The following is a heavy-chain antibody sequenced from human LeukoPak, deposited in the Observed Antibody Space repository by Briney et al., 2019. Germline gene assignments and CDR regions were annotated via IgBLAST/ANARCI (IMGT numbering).Heavy chain of an antibody. J-gene: IGHJ4*02. CDR3: ARALSMTVAGDY. CDR2: INHSGST. CDR1: GGSFSGYY. V-gene: IGHV4-34*01. Sequence: SESLSLTCAVYGGSFSGYYWSWIRQPPGKGLEWIGEINHSGSTNYNPSLKSRVTISVDTSKNQSSLKLSSVTAADTAVYYCARALSMTVAGDYWGQGTLVTVSS. D-gene: IGHD6-19*01.